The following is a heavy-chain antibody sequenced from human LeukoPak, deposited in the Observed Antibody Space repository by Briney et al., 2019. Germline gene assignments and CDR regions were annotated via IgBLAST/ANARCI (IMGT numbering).Heavy chain of an antibody. J-gene: IGHJ4*02. D-gene: IGHD1-26*01. CDR2: ISSSSTTI. CDR1: GFAFSYYS. CDR3: ARDSDGNFDY. Sequence: GGSLRLSCAASGFAFSYYSVNWVRQAPGKELEWVSYISSSSTTIYYADSVRGRFTISRDNARNTLFLQMNGLRADDTAVYYCARDSDGNFDYWGQGTLVTVSS. V-gene: IGHV3-48*04.